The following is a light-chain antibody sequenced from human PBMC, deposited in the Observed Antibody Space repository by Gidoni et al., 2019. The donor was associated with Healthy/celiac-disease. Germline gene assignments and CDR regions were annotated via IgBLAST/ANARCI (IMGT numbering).Light chain of an antibody. CDR3: QAWDSSTAPV. CDR2: QDT. J-gene: IGLJ2*01. Sequence: SYELTQPPSVSVSPGQTASITCSGDKLGEKYVFWYQQKPGQSPELVMYQDTKRPSGIPERFSGSNSGNTATLTISGTQAMDEADFYCQAWDSSTAPVFGGGTKLTVL. V-gene: IGLV3-1*01. CDR1: KLGEKY.